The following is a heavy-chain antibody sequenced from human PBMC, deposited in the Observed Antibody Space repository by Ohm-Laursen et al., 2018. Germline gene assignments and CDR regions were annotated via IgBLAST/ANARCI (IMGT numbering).Heavy chain of an antibody. CDR1: GFTFSSYA. D-gene: IGHD6-19*01. CDR2: ISGSGGST. CDR3: AKVPTRSLGYSSGWYDY. V-gene: IGHV3-23*01. Sequence: SLRLSCAASGFTFSSYAMSWVRQAPGKGLEWASSISGSGGSTYYADSVKGRFTISRDNSKNTLYLQMNSLRAEDTAVYYCAKVPTRSLGYSSGWYDYWGQGTLVTVSS. J-gene: IGHJ4*02.